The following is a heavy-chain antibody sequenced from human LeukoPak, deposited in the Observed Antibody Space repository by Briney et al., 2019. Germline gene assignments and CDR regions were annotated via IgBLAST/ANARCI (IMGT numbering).Heavy chain of an antibody. D-gene: IGHD2-15*01. CDR1: GFTFSSYG. Sequence: PGGSLRLSCAASGFTFSSYGMHWVRQAPGKGLEWVANIKQDGREKYYVDSVKGRFTIARDNAKHSLYLQMNSLRAEDTAVYYCARGRYCSGGSCRYFDYWGQGTLVTVSS. CDR2: IKQDGREK. J-gene: IGHJ4*02. V-gene: IGHV3-7*04. CDR3: ARGRYCSGGSCRYFDY.